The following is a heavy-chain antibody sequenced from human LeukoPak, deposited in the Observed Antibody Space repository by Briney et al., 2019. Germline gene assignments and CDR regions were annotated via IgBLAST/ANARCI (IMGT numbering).Heavy chain of an antibody. CDR2: IYYSGST. J-gene: IGHJ4*02. Sequence: PSETLSLTCSVSGGSISNYYWSWIRQPPGKGLEWIGYIYYSGSTNYNPSLKSRVTISLDTSKKQFSLKLSSVTAADTAVYYCARAVGFLRYFDRLSYYFDYWGQGTLVTVSS. V-gene: IGHV4-59*01. CDR3: ARAVGFLRYFDRLSYYFDY. CDR1: GGSISNYY. D-gene: IGHD3-9*01.